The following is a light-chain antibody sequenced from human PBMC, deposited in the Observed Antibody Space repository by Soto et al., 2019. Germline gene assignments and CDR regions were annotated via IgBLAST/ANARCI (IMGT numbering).Light chain of an antibody. Sequence: QSALTQPASVSGSPGQSITIPCTGTSSDVGGYNYVSWYQQHPGRAPKLVIYKVSDRPSGVSSRFSASKSGNTASLTISGLQAEDEADYYCSSYSTTPRPQWVFGGGTKLTVL. CDR2: KVS. CDR1: SSDVGGYNY. CDR3: SSYSTTPRPQWV. V-gene: IGLV2-14*01. J-gene: IGLJ3*02.